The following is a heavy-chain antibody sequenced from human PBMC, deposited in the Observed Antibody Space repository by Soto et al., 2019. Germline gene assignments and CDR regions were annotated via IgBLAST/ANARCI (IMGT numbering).Heavy chain of an antibody. CDR2: IWYDGSNK. V-gene: IGHV3-33*01. D-gene: IGHD1-26*01. J-gene: IGHJ4*02. CDR3: ARDLGRYSGSYYLPFAY. Sequence: QVQLVESGGGVVQPGRSLRLSCAASGFTFSSYGMHWVRQAPGKGLEWVAVIWYDGSNKYYADSVKGRFTISRDNSKNTLYRQMNSLRAEDTAVYYCARDLGRYSGSYYLPFAYWGQGTLVTVSS. CDR1: GFTFSSYG.